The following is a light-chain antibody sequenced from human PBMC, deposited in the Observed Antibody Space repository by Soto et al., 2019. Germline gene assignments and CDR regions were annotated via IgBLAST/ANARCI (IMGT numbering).Light chain of an antibody. J-gene: IGKJ4*01. Sequence: EIVLTQSPATLSLSPGERATLSCRASQSVSNYLAWYQQKPGQAPRLLIYDASNRATGIPARFSGSGSGTAFTLTISTLEPEDFAVYYGQQHFNRLSFGGGTKVEIK. CDR3: QQHFNRLS. CDR2: DAS. V-gene: IGKV3-11*01. CDR1: QSVSNY.